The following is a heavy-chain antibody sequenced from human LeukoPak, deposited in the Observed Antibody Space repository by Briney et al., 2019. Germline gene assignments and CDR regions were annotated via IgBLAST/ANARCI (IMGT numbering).Heavy chain of an antibody. CDR3: AKESGSYQGYFDY. CDR1: GFTFDDYG. D-gene: IGHD1-26*01. J-gene: IGHJ4*02. CDR2: ISGSGGST. Sequence: GGSLRLSCAASGFTFDDYGMSWVRQAPGKGLEWVSAISGSGGSTYYADSVKGRFTISRDNSKNTLYLQMNSLRAEDTAVYYCAKESGSYQGYFDYWGQGTLVTVSS. V-gene: IGHV3-23*01.